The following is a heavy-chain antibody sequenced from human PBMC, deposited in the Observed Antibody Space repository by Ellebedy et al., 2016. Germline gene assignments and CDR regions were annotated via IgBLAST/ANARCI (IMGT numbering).Heavy chain of an antibody. V-gene: IGHV4-61*05. CDR1: GGSISSSSYY. Sequence: SETLSLTCTVSGGSISSSSYYWGWIRQPPGKGLEWIGYIYYSGSTNYNPSLKSRVTISVDTSKNQFSLKLSSVTAADTAVYYCATTKTRYCSSTSCYEAFDIWGQGTMVTVSS. CDR2: IYYSGST. CDR3: ATTKTRYCSSTSCYEAFDI. D-gene: IGHD2-2*01. J-gene: IGHJ3*02.